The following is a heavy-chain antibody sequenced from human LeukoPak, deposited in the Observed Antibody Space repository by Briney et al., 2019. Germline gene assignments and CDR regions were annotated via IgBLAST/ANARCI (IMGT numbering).Heavy chain of an antibody. CDR1: GYTFTSYG. V-gene: IGHV1-18*04. D-gene: IGHD3-10*01. Sequence: ASVKVSCKASGYTFTSYGISWVRQAPGQGLEWMGWISAYIGNTNYAQKLQARVTMTTDTSTSTAYMELRSLRSDETAVYYCARDRKTWVTMVRGVIIVYGMDVWGKGTTVTVSS. CDR2: ISAYIGNT. CDR3: ARDRKTWVTMVRGVIIVYGMDV. J-gene: IGHJ6*04.